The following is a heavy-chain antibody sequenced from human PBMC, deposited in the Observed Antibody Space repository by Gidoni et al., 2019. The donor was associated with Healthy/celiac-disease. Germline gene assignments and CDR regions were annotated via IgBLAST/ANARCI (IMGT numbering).Heavy chain of an antibody. V-gene: IGHV4-34*01. Sequence: QVQLQQWGAGLLKPSETLSLTCAVYGGSFSGYYWSWIRQPPGKGLEWIGEINHSGSTNYNPSLKSRVTISVDTFKNQFSLKLSSVTAADTAVYYCARRSLVRITGSVRWFDPWGQGTLVTVSS. J-gene: IGHJ5*02. CDR2: INHSGST. CDR3: ARRSLVRITGSVRWFDP. D-gene: IGHD1-20*01. CDR1: GGSFSGYY.